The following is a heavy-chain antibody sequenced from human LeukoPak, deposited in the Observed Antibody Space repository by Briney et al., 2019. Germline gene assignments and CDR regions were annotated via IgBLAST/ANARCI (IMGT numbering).Heavy chain of an antibody. CDR2: IWYDGSNK. CDR3: ARDSKMFWHVPDAFDI. V-gene: IGHV3-33*01. D-gene: IGHD3-3*01. Sequence: GGSLRLSCAASGFTFSSYGMHWVRQAPGTGLEGVAVIWYDGSNKYYADSVKGRFTISRDNSKNTLYLQMNSLRAEDTAVYYCARDSKMFWHVPDAFDIWGQGTMVTVSS. J-gene: IGHJ3*02. CDR1: GFTFSSYG.